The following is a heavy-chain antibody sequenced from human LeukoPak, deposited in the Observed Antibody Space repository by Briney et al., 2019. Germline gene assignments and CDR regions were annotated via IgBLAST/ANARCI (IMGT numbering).Heavy chain of an antibody. CDR1: GFTFSSYA. D-gene: IGHD3-10*02. CDR2: INNNSSFI. Sequence: GGSLRLSCAASGFTFSSYAMNWVRQAPGKGLEWISSINNNSSFIYYADSVKGRFTISRDNAKNSLYLQVNSLRAEDTAIYYCASVYGNLLTLDYWGQGTLVSVSS. CDR3: ASVYGNLLTLDY. J-gene: IGHJ4*02. V-gene: IGHV3-21*01.